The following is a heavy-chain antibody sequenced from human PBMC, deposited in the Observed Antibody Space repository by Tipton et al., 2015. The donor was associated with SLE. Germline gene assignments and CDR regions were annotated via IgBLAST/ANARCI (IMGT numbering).Heavy chain of an antibody. D-gene: IGHD6-13*01. CDR1: GGSFSGYY. Sequence: TLSLTCAVYGGSFSGYYWSWIRQPPGKGLEWIGEINHSGSTDYKPSLRSRVTISVDTSKNQLSLKLRSVTAADTAMYYCALAAGGNKLDYWGPGTLVTVSS. V-gene: IGHV4-34*01. J-gene: IGHJ4*02. CDR2: INHSGST. CDR3: ALAAGGNKLDY.